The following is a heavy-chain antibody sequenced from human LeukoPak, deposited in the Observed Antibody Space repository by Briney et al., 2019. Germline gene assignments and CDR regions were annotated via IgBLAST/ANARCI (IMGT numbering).Heavy chain of an antibody. CDR1: GFTFSSYW. CDR3: ARDYYYDSSGYYYFGYYYYGMDV. D-gene: IGHD3-22*01. CDR2: IKQDGSEK. V-gene: IGHV3-7*01. J-gene: IGHJ6*02. Sequence: PGGSLRLSWAASGFTFSSYWMSWVRQAPGKGLEWVANIKQDGSEKYYVDSVKGRFTISRDNAKNSLYLQMNSLRAEDTAVYYCARDYYYDSSGYYYFGYYYYGMDVWGQGTTVTVSS.